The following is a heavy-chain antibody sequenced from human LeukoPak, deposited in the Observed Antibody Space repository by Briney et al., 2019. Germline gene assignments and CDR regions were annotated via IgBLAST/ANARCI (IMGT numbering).Heavy chain of an antibody. J-gene: IGHJ3*02. V-gene: IGHV3-21*01. CDR1: GFTFSSYS. D-gene: IGHD1-7*01. CDR2: ISSRSSHI. CDR3: ARGGTGATRDDTFDI. Sequence: SGGSLRLSCADSGFTFSSYSMDWVRQAPGKGLEWVASISSRSSHIFYADSVKGRFTISRENAKNSLYLQMNSLRAEDTAVYYCARGGTGATRDDTFDIWGQGTMVTVSS.